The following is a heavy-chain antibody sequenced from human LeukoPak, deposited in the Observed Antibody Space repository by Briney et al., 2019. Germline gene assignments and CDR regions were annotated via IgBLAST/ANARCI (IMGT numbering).Heavy chain of an antibody. Sequence: SETLSLTCTVSGGSISTHYCSWIRQPPGRGLEWIGYLFNSGRTNYSPSLKSRVTISGDTSKNQFSLWLTSVTAADTAVYYCARGGWGDDSWSGPTINWVDPWGQGILVTVSS. CDR1: GGSISTHY. V-gene: IGHV4-59*11. CDR2: LFNSGRT. J-gene: IGHJ5*02. CDR3: ARGGWGDDSWSGPTINWVDP. D-gene: IGHD3-3*01.